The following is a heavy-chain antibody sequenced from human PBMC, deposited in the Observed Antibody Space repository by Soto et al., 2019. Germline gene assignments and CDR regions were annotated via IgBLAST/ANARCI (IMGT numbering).Heavy chain of an antibody. D-gene: IGHD2-21*02. V-gene: IGHV1-18*01. J-gene: IGHJ4*02. CDR1: GYTFTSYG. CDR3: ARAWVVVTAPDY. CDR2: ISAYNGNT. Sequence: ASVKVSCKASGYTFTSYGISWVRQAPGQGLEWMGWISAYNGNTNYSQKFQGRVTITRDTSASTAYMVLSSLRSEDTAVYYCARAWVVVTAPDYWGQGTLVTVSS.